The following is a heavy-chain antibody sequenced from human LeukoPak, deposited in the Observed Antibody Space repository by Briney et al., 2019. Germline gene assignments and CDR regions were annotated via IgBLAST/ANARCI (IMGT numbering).Heavy chain of an antibody. CDR1: GGSISGYY. CDR3: ARFYDSSCYYFQAFDI. D-gene: IGHD3-22*01. Sequence: PSETLSLTCAVSGGSISGYYWSWIRQPPGKGLEWIGDIYYSGSTNYNPSLKSRVTISVDTSKNQFSLKLSSVTAACTAVYYCARFYDSSCYYFQAFDIWGQGTMVTVSS. V-gene: IGHV4-59*01. CDR2: IYYSGST. J-gene: IGHJ3*02.